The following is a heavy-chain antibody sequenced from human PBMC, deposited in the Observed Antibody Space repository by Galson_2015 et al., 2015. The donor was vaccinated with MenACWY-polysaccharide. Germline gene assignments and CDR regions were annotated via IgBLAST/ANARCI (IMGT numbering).Heavy chain of an antibody. CDR2: ISGSGDST. CDR1: GFTFSSFA. V-gene: IGHV3-23*01. CDR3: AKDKGYTFGYEGYFDC. J-gene: IGHJ4*02. D-gene: IGHD5-18*01. Sequence: SLRLSCAASGFTFSSFAMSWVRQAPGKGLEWVSGISGSGDSTYYADSVKARFTISRDNSKNTLFLQINSLRAEDTAIYYCAKDKGYTFGYEGYFDCWGQGTLVTVSS.